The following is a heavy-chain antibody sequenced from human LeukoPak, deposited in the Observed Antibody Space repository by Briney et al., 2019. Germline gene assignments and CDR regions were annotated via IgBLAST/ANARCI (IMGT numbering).Heavy chain of an antibody. J-gene: IGHJ6*03. Sequence: GGSLRLSCAASGFTFSDYYMTWIRQAPGKGLEWISYISSSGSTIYYAGSVKGRFTISRENAKNSLYLQMNCLRAEDTAVYYCARAPLGMVRGVTMDVWGKGTTVTVSS. CDR2: ISSSGSTI. D-gene: IGHD3-10*01. CDR1: GFTFSDYY. V-gene: IGHV3-11*01. CDR3: ARAPLGMVRGVTMDV.